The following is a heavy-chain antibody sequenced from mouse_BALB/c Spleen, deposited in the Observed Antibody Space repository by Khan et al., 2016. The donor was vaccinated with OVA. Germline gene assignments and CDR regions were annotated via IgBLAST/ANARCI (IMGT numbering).Heavy chain of an antibody. CDR2: IRKKASGYTT. J-gene: IGHJ3*01. Sequence: EVELVESGGGLVQPGGSLRLSCATSGFTFTDYYMSWVRQPPGKALEWLGFIRKKASGYTTEYSASVQGRFTISRANSQSILYLQMNTLRAEDSATYYCARVDYGYGFAYWGQGTLVTVAA. CDR1: GFTFTDYY. V-gene: IGHV7-3*02. CDR3: ARVDYGYGFAY. D-gene: IGHD1-2*01.